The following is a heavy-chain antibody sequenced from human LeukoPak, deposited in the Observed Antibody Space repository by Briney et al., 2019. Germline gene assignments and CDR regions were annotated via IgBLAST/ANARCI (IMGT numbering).Heavy chain of an antibody. CDR1: GYPFTTYY. CDR3: ARGPDTSGYYPFDY. Sequence: ASVKVSCKTSGYPFTTYYVPWVRQAPGRGLEWMGWINPNSDYTNYAQKFQGRVTMTRDTSISTAYMELTRLRSDDTAFYYCARGPDTSGYYPFDYWGQGTLVTVS. CDR2: INPNSDYT. V-gene: IGHV1-2*02. D-gene: IGHD3-22*01. J-gene: IGHJ4*02.